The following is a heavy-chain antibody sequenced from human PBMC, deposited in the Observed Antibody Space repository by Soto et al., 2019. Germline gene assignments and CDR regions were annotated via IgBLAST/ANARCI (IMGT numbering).Heavy chain of an antibody. CDR3: ARGGSAEL. J-gene: IGHJ4*02. CDR2: INHRGST. V-gene: IGHV4-4*02. D-gene: IGHD6-25*01. Sequence: QVKLQESGPGLVKPSGTLSLTCAVSGGSIVSDKWWSWVRQSPGKGLEWLGEINHRGSTIYNPSLKSRVTISVDTSRNQFYLKVKSATAADTAVYYCARGGSAELWGQGTLVTVSS. CDR1: GGSIVSDKW.